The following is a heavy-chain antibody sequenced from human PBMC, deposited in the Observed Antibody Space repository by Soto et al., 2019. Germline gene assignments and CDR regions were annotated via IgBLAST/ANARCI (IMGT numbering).Heavy chain of an antibody. Sequence: QVQLVQSGAEVKKPGSSVKVSCKASGGTFSSYAISWVRQAPGQGLEWMGGIIPIFGTANYAQKFQGRVTITADESTSTAYMELRSLRSEDTAVYYCARGPIFGVVRAYYDYGMDVWGQGTTVTVSS. D-gene: IGHD3-3*01. CDR3: ARGPIFGVVRAYYDYGMDV. J-gene: IGHJ6*02. V-gene: IGHV1-69*01. CDR2: IIPIFGTA. CDR1: GGTFSSYA.